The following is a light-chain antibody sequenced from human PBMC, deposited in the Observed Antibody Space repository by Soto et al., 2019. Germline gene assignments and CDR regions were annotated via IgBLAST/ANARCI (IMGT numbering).Light chain of an antibody. CDR2: GAS. CDR1: QSLSSN. J-gene: IGKJ1*01. CDR3: QQCNDLPPT. V-gene: IGKV3-15*01. Sequence: EMVMTQSPATLSVSPGERATLSCRASQSLSSNLAWYQQTPGQAPRLLIYGASTRATGIPARFSGSGSGIEFTLTISSLQSEDFAVYYCQQCNDLPPTFGQGTKVEIK.